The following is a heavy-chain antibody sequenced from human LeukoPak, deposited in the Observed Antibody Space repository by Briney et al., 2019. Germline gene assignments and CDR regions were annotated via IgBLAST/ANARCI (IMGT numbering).Heavy chain of an antibody. D-gene: IGHD3-22*01. CDR1: GYTFTSYD. J-gene: IGHJ4*02. CDR3: ARVSRLYYDTSGRIFDY. V-gene: IGHV1-2*02. CDR2: INPNSGGT. Sequence: ASVKVSCKASGYTFTSYDINWVRQATGQGLEWMGWINPNSGGTNYAQNFQGRVTMTRDTSISTAYMEVRGLTSDDMAVYYCARVSRLYYDTSGRIFDYWGQGTLVTVSS.